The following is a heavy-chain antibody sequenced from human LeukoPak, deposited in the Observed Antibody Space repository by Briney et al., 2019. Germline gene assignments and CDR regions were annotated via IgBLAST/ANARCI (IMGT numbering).Heavy chain of an antibody. CDR2: INPNSGGT. Sequence: ASVKVSCKASGYTFTGYYMHWVRQAPGQGLEWMGWINPNSGGTNYAQKFQGRVTVTRDTSISTAYMELSRLRSDDTAVYYCARVPPIRAYCGGDCSYWFDPWGQGTLVTVSS. V-gene: IGHV1-2*02. D-gene: IGHD2-21*02. J-gene: IGHJ5*02. CDR1: GYTFTGYY. CDR3: ARVPPIRAYCGGDCSYWFDP.